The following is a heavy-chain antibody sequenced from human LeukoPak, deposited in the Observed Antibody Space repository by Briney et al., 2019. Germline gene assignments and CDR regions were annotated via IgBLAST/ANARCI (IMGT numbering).Heavy chain of an antibody. V-gene: IGHV1-69*05. J-gene: IGHJ5*02. CDR3: ARGPRLRFGDWFDP. D-gene: IGHD5-12*01. CDR1: GYTFNNFD. Sequence: ASVKVSCKASGYTFNNFDINWVRQAPGQGLEWMGGIIPIFGTANYAQKFQGRVTITTDESTSTAYMELSSLRSEDTAVYYCARGPRLRFGDWFDPWGQGTLVTVSS. CDR2: IIPIFGTA.